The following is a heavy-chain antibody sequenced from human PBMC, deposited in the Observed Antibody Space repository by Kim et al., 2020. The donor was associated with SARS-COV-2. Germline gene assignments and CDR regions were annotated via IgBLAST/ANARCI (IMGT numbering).Heavy chain of an antibody. J-gene: IGHJ6*02. CDR1: GDSVSSNSAA. V-gene: IGHV6-1*01. CDR2: TYYRSKWYN. Sequence: SQTLSLTCAISGDSVSSNSAAWNWIRQSPSRGLEWLGRTYYRSKWYNDYAVSVKSRITINPDTSKNQFSLQLNSVTPEDTAVYYCARDWVLFVQGGEGYYYYGMDVWGQGTTVTVSS. CDR3: ARDWVLFVQGGEGYYYYGMDV. D-gene: IGHD3-16*01.